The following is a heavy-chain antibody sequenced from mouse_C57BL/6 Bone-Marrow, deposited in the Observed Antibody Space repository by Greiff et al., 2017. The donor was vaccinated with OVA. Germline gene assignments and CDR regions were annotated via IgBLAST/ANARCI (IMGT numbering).Heavy chain of an antibody. J-gene: IGHJ2*01. CDR1: GFTFSSYG. CDR2: ISSGGSYT. V-gene: IGHV5-6*01. CDR3: ARHYCGSSSY. D-gene: IGHD1-1*01. Sequence: EVKLVESGGDLVKPGGSLKLSCAASGFTFSSYGMSWVRQTPDKRLEWVATISSGGSYTYYPDSVKGRFTISRDNAKNTLYLQMSSLKSEDTAMYYCARHYCGSSSYWGQGTTLTVSS.